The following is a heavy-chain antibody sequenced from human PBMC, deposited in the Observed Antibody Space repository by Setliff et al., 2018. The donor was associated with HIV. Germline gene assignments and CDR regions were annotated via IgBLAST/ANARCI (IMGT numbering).Heavy chain of an antibody. CDR1: GESFSDYF. CDR2: INHSGST. J-gene: IGHJ4*02. CDR3: TRSYNGVSYN. Sequence: ETLSLTCAVYGESFSDYFWSWIRQPPGKGLEWIGQINHSGSTKYNTSLKSRVTISVDTSKNQFSLKLRSVTGADTAIYYCTRSYNGVSYNWGQGTLVSVSS. D-gene: IGHD2-8*01. V-gene: IGHV4-34*01.